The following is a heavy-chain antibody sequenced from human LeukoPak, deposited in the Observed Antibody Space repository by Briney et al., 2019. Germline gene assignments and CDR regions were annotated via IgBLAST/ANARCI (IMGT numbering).Heavy chain of an antibody. CDR1: GYTFTGYY. D-gene: IGHD2-2*01. Sequence: ASVKVSCKASGYTFTGYYMHWVRQAPGQGLEWMGWINPNSGGTNYAQKFQGWVTMTRDTSFSTAYMELSRLRSDDTAVYYCARSIIVVVPADDYGMDVWGKGTTVTVSS. CDR2: INPNSGGT. J-gene: IGHJ6*04. CDR3: ARSIIVVVPADDYGMDV. V-gene: IGHV1-2*04.